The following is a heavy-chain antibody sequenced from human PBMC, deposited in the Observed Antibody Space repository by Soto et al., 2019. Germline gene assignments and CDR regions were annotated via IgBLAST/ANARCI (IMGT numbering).Heavy chain of an antibody. D-gene: IGHD4-17*01. J-gene: IGHJ4*02. Sequence: ASVKVSCKASGYTSTSYAMHWVRQAPGQRREWMGGINAGNGNTKYSQKFQGRVTITRDTPASTAYMELRSLRSDDTAVYYCASGGSPDYGDGTSFDYWGQGTLVTVSS. CDR2: INAGNGNT. CDR3: ASGGSPDYGDGTSFDY. CDR1: GYTSTSYA. V-gene: IGHV1-3*01.